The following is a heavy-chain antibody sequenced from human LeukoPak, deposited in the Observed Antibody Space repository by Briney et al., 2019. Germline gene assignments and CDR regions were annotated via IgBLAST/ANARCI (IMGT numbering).Heavy chain of an antibody. D-gene: IGHD2-2*01. CDR2: MSSSSSYT. CDR3: AGDRGYGRTDY. J-gene: IGHJ4*02. CDR1: GFTLSTYG. Sequence: GGSLRLSCAASGFTLSTYGMHWVRQAPGKGLEWVSHMSSSSSYTNYADSVKGRFTISRDNARNSLYLQMNSLRAEDTAVYYCAGDRGYGRTDYWGQGTLVTVSS. V-gene: IGHV3-21*05.